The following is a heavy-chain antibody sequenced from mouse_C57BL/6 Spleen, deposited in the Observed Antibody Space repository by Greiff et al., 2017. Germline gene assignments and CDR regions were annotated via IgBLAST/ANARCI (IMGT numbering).Heavy chain of an antibody. CDR1: GYTFTDYE. CDR2: IDPETGGT. CDR3: TRCDGYPYYYAMDY. D-gene: IGHD2-3*01. J-gene: IGHJ4*01. Sequence: VQLQQSGAELVRPGASVTLSCKASGYTFTDYEMHWVKQTPVHGLEWIGAIDPETGGTAYNQKFKGKAILTADKSSSTAYMELRSLTSEDSAVYYCTRCDGYPYYYAMDYWGQGTSVTVSS. V-gene: IGHV1-15*01.